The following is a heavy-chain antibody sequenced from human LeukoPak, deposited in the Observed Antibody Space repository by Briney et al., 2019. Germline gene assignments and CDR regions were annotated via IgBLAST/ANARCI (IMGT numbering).Heavy chain of an antibody. CDR1: GGSISSSNW. CDR3: AKDVDSSSWYHFDY. V-gene: IGHV4-4*02. CDR2: IYHSGST. J-gene: IGHJ4*02. D-gene: IGHD6-13*01. Sequence: SETLSLTCAVSGGSISSSNWWSWVRQPPGKGLEWIGEIYHSGSTNYNPSLKSRVTISVDKSKNQFSLKLSSVTAADTALYYCAKDVDSSSWYHFDYWGQGTLVTVSS.